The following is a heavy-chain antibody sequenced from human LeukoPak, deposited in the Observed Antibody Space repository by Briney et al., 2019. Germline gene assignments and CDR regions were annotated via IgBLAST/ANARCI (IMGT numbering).Heavy chain of an antibody. J-gene: IGHJ4*02. Sequence: QPGGSLRRSCAASGFTFSIYGMHWVRQAPGKGLEWVAVISSDGREEDYADSVRGRFTISRDNSRDTLYLQMSSLRPEDAAVYYCRAATKNRGYYFDYWGQGTLVTVSS. CDR2: ISSDGREE. CDR1: GFTFSIYG. CDR3: RAATKNRGYYFDY. D-gene: IGHD1-14*01. V-gene: IGHV3-30*03.